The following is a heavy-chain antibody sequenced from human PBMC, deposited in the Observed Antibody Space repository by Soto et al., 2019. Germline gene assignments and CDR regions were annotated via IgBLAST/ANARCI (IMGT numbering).Heavy chain of an antibody. Sequence: SATLSLTCTVSGGSISSSSYYWGWIRQPPGKGLEWIGSIYYSGSTYYNPSLKSRVTISVDTSKNHFSLKLSSVTAADTAVYYCARHSYGLSITIFGVGFDYWGQGTLVTVSS. CDR1: GGSISSSSYY. V-gene: IGHV4-39*01. D-gene: IGHD3-3*01. CDR2: IYYSGST. CDR3: ARHSYGLSITIFGVGFDY. J-gene: IGHJ4*02.